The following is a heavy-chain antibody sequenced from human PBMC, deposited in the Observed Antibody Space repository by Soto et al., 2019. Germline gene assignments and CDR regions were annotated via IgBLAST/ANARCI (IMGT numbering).Heavy chain of an antibody. CDR1: GYSFSSYW. V-gene: IGHV5-51*01. Sequence: GESLKISCQGSGYSFSSYWIGWVRQMPGKGLEWMGIIWPDDSDTRYSPSFQGQVTFSADKSISTAYLQWSSLKASDSAIYYCARQAGSAFFDIWGQGTMVTVSS. CDR3: ARQAGSAFFDI. J-gene: IGHJ3*02. CDR2: IWPDDSDT.